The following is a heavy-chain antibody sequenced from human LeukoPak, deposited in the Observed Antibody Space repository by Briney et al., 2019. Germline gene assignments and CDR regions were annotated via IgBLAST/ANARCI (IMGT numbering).Heavy chain of an antibody. CDR2: INHSGST. J-gene: IGHJ6*03. CDR1: GGSFSGYY. D-gene: IGHD3-10*01. CDR3: ARDLGVYGSGSLLSNYYYYYMDV. V-gene: IGHV4-34*01. Sequence: SETLSLTCAVYGGSFSGYYWSWIRQPPGKGLEWIGEINHSGSTNYNPSLKSRVTISVDASKNQFSLKLSSVTAADTAVYYCARDLGVYGSGSLLSNYYYYYMDVWGKGTTVTVSS.